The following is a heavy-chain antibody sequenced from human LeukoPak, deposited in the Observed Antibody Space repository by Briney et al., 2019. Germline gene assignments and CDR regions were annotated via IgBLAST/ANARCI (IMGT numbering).Heavy chain of an antibody. CDR1: GFTFSSYG. D-gene: IGHD1-7*01. CDR2: IWYDGSNK. Sequence: GRFLRLSCAASGFTFSSYGMHWVRQAPGKGLEWVAVIWYDGSNKYYADSVKGRFTISRDNSKNTLYLQMNSLRAEDTAVYYCARGYNWNYEDLGFFDYWGQGTLVTVSS. CDR3: ARGYNWNYEDLGFFDY. V-gene: IGHV3-33*01. J-gene: IGHJ4*02.